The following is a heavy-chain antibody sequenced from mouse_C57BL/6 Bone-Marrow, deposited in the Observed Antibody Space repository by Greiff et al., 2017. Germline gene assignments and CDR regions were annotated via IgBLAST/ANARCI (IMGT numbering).Heavy chain of an antibody. CDR3: ARGAVFDY. CDR1: GYTFTDYY. J-gene: IGHJ2*01. CDR2: INPNNGGT. V-gene: IGHV1-26*01. Sequence: EVQLQQSGPELVKPGASVKISCKASGYTFTDYYMNWVKQSHGKSLEWIGDINPNNGGTSYNQKFKGKDTLTVDKSSSTAYMELRSLTSEDSAVYYCARGAVFDYWGQGTTLTVSS.